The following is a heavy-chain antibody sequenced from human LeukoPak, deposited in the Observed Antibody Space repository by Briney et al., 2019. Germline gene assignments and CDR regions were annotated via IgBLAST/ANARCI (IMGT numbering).Heavy chain of an antibody. CDR2: ISGSGGST. J-gene: IGHJ5*02. Sequence: GGSLRLSCAASGFTFSSYAMNWVRQAPGKGLEWVSGISGSGGSTYYADYVKGRFTISRDNSKNTLYLQMSSLRAEDTAVYYCAKDRYSNYGNWFDPWGQGTLVTVFS. V-gene: IGHV3-23*01. D-gene: IGHD4-11*01. CDR3: AKDRYSNYGNWFDP. CDR1: GFTFSSYA.